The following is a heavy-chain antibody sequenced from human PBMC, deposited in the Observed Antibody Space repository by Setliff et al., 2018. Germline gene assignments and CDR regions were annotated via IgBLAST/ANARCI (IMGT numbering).Heavy chain of an antibody. D-gene: IGHD1-1*01. CDR2: IYYTGST. CDR1: GGSISSSSHY. CDR3: ARDMGQPYYFES. J-gene: IGHJ4*02. Sequence: LPETLSLTCTVSGGSISSSSHYWGWIRQPPGKGLEWIGSIYYTGSTYYNPSLKSRVTMSVDTSKRQFSLKLGSATAADTAVYYCARDMGQPYYFESWGLGTLVTVSS. V-gene: IGHV4-39*07.